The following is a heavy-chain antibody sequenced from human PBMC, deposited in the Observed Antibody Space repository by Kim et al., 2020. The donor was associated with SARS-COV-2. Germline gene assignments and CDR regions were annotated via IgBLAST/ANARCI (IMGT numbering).Heavy chain of an antibody. J-gene: IGHJ1*01. V-gene: IGHV3-23*01. CDR1: GFTFRIYS. CDR3: ARGAAGSGWGH. Sequence: GGSLRLSCAVSGFTFRIYSMSWVRQAPGRGLEWVASIVAVGIQTHYADSRKGRFTISRDKSKNSLYLQMNSLRAEDTAVYYCARGAAGSGWGHLGQGTL. CDR2: IVAVGIQT. D-gene: IGHD3-10*01.